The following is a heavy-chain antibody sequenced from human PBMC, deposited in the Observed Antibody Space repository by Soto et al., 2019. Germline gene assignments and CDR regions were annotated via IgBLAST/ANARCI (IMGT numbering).Heavy chain of an antibody. V-gene: IGHV3-30*18. D-gene: IGHD5-18*01. J-gene: IGHJ6*02. CDR3: AKDLRIQLNLHLSYYYGMDV. CDR1: GFTFSSYG. Sequence: GGSLRLSCAASGFTFSSYGMHWVRQAPGKGLEWVAVISYDGSNKYYADSVKGRFTISRDNSKNTLYLQMNSLRAEDTAVYYCAKDLRIQLNLHLSYYYGMDVWGQGTTVTVSS. CDR2: ISYDGSNK.